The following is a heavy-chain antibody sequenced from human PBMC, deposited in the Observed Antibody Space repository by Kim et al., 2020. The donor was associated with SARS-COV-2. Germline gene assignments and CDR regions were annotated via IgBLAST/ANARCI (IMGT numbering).Heavy chain of an antibody. Sequence: YYADSGRGRFTISRDNAKNSLYLQMNSLRAEDTAVYYCAREGGTYYYIDVWGKGTTVTVSS. D-gene: IGHD3-16*01. J-gene: IGHJ6*03. CDR3: AREGGTYYYIDV. V-gene: IGHV3-21*01.